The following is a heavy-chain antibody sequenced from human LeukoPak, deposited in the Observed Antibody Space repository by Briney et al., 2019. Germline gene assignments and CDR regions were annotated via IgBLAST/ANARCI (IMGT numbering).Heavy chain of an antibody. Sequence: SETLSLTCTVSGGSISSYYWSWVRQPPGKGLEWIGYIYYSGSTNYNPSLKSRVTISVDTSKNQFSLKLSSVTAADTAVYYCARDNWNYGSSMDVWGQGTTVTVSS. J-gene: IGHJ6*02. CDR1: GGSISSYY. CDR3: ARDNWNYGSSMDV. D-gene: IGHD1-7*01. CDR2: IYYSGST. V-gene: IGHV4-59*01.